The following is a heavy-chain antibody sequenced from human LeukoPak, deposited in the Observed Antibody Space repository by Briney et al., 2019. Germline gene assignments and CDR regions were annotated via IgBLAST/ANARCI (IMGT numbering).Heavy chain of an antibody. V-gene: IGHV1-46*01. CDR1: GYTFTSNY. CDR2: IYPRDGST. CDR3: ARDQEGFDY. Sequence: ASVKVSCKASGYTFTSNYIDWVRQAPGQGLEWMGMIYPRDGSTSYAQKFQGRVTVTRDTPTSTVHMELSGLRSEDTAVYYCARDQEGFDYWGQGTLVTVSS. J-gene: IGHJ4*02.